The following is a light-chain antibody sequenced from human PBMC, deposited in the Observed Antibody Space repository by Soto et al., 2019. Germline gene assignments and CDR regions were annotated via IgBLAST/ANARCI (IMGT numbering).Light chain of an antibody. CDR1: HSVSTSY. CDR2: GAS. Sequence: EIVLTQSPATLSLSPGEGATLSCRASHSVSTSYFAWYQQKPGQAPRLLIYGASNRATDIPDRFSGSGSGTDFTLTISRLEPEDFAVYCCQQYGTSLITFGGGTKVEIK. CDR3: QQYGTSLIT. V-gene: IGKV3-20*01. J-gene: IGKJ4*01.